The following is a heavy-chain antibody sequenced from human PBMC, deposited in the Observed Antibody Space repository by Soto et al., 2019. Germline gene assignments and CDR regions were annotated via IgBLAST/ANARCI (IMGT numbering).Heavy chain of an antibody. V-gene: IGHV3-30-3*01. CDR1: GFTFSSYA. J-gene: IGHJ4*02. CDR3: ARARGRVGAGGFFDY. Sequence: QVQLVESGGGVVQPGRSLRLSCAASGFTFSSYAMHWVRQAPGKGLEWVAVISSDGSNKYYADSVKGRFTISRDNSKKTLYLQMNSLRAEDTAVYYCARARGRVGAGGFFDYWGQGTLVTVSS. CDR2: ISSDGSNK. D-gene: IGHD1-26*01.